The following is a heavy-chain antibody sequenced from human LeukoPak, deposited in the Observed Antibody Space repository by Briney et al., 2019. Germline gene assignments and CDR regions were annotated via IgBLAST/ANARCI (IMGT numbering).Heavy chain of an antibody. CDR1: GFTFSSYW. V-gene: IGHV3-21*01. Sequence: GGSLRLSCAASGFTFSSYWMTWVRQAPGMGLEWVSSMSGSYKYIFYADSLKGRFSISRDNARKSVYLQMDGLRADDTAVDYCARTTSGSFDYWGQGTLVTVSS. D-gene: IGHD3-10*01. CDR3: ARTTSGSFDY. J-gene: IGHJ4*02. CDR2: MSGSYKYI.